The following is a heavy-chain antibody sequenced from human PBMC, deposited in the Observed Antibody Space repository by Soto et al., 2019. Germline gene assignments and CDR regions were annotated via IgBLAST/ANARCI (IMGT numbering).Heavy chain of an antibody. CDR3: AREETAWPLAYGLDV. V-gene: IGHV3-21*01. D-gene: IGHD2-21*02. CDR1: GFTISRYS. CDR2: IGTRGDI. Sequence: GGSLRLSCAGSGFTISRYSMNWVRQAPGKGLEWVASIGTRGDIYYAESVKGRLTISRDNAKNSLSLEMDSLRVEDTGVYYCAREETAWPLAYGLDVWGQGTTVTVSS. J-gene: IGHJ6*02.